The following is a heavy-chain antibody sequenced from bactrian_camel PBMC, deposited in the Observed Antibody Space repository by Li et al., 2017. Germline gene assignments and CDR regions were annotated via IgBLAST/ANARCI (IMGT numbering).Heavy chain of an antibody. CDR3: AAGGFYY. D-gene: IGHD1*01. J-gene: IGHJ4*01. V-gene: IGHV3-2*01. Sequence: HVQLVESGGGLVQPGGSLRLSCASGFTVSSVYMTWVRQTPGKGLEWVSTIDIDGSRTYYADSAKGRFTISRDNAKNTLYLQMNSLKPEDTAMYYCAAGGFYYWGQGTQVTVS. CDR2: IDIDGSRT. CDR1: GFTVSSVY.